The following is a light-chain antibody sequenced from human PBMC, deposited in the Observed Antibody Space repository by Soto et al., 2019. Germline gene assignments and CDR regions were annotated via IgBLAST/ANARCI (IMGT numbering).Light chain of an antibody. CDR1: QSITNY. J-gene: IGKJ2*01. V-gene: IGKV1-39*01. CDR2: AIS. CDR3: QQSYNTPYT. Sequence: DIQMTQSPSTLSASVGDRVTITCRASQSITNYLNWYQQKPGKAPKLLMYAISTLQSGVPSRFGGSGSGTEFTLTISSLQPDDFATYYCQQSYNTPYTFGQGTKVDI.